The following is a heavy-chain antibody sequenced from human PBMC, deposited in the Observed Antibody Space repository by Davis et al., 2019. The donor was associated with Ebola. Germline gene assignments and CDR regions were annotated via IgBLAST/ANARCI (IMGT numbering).Heavy chain of an antibody. CDR3: ASPNSSGYLAFDI. CDR2: IYYSGST. J-gene: IGHJ3*02. Sequence: MPSETLSLTCTVSGDSISSSSYYWGWIRQPPGKGLEWIGSIYYSGSTYYNPSLKSRVTISVDTSKNQFSLKLSSVTAADTAVYYCASPNSSGYLAFDIWGQGTMVTVSS. CDR1: GDSISSSSYY. D-gene: IGHD3-22*01. V-gene: IGHV4-39*07.